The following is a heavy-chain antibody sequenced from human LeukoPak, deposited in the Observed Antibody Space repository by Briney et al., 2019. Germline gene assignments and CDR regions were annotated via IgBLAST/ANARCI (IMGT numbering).Heavy chain of an antibody. CDR3: ARLLGYCSSTSCEKDY. CDR1: GGTFSSYA. J-gene: IGHJ4*02. V-gene: IGHV1-69*05. D-gene: IGHD2-2*01. Sequence: SVKVSCKASGGTFSSYAISWVRPAPGQGLEWMGGIIPIFGTANYAQKFQGRVTITTDESTSTAYMELSSLRSEDTAVYYCARLLGYCSSTSCEKDYWGQGTLVTVSS. CDR2: IIPIFGTA.